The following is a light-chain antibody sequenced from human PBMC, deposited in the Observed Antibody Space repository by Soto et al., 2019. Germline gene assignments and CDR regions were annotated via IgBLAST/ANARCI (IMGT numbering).Light chain of an antibody. CDR3: QSYNDWPFT. J-gene: IGKJ2*01. CDR1: ESLSNY. Sequence: EIVMTQSPATLSVSPGERVTLSCRASESLSNYLAWYQQRPGQAPRLLIYGASTKATGIPARFSGSGSATDFTLTISSLQSEYLAVYYCQSYNDWPFTFGQGTKLEI. CDR2: GAS. V-gene: IGKV3-15*01.